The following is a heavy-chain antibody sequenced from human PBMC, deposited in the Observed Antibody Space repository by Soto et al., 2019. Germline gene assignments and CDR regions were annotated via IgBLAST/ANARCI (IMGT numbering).Heavy chain of an antibody. V-gene: IGHV1-2*02. CDR2: IIPNNGGT. CDR3: ARGTFDSSGNFYAGGFDP. CDR1: GYTFTDYY. J-gene: IGHJ5*02. Sequence: QVQLVQSGAEVKKPGASVTVSCKASGYTFTDYYLHWVRQAPGQGLEWMGWIIPNNGGTKFAQKFQGRVTMTRDTSITTAYMELSSLRSDDTAVYYCARGTFDSSGNFYAGGFDPWGQVTLVTVSS. D-gene: IGHD3-22*01.